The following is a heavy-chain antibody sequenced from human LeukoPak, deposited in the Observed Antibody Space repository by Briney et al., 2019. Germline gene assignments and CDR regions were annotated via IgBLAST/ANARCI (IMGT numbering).Heavy chain of an antibody. D-gene: IGHD6-13*01. CDR2: INPNSGGT. Sequence: ASVKVSYKASGYTFTGYYMHWVRQAPGQGLEWMGWINPNSGGTNYAQKFQGRVTMTRDTSISTAYMELSRLRSDDTAVYYCARDSFSIAAAGYFDYWGQGTLITVSS. J-gene: IGHJ4*02. CDR3: ARDSFSIAAAGYFDY. CDR1: GYTFTGYY. V-gene: IGHV1-2*02.